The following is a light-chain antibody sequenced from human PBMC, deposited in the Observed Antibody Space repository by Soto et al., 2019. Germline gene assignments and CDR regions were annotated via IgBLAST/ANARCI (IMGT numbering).Light chain of an antibody. CDR3: QKYNSAPWT. J-gene: IGKJ1*01. Sequence: DIQMTQSPSSLSASVGDRVTITCRASQGISNYLAWYQQKPGNVPKLLIYAASTLQSGVPSRFSGSGSGTDFTLNISSLQPEHVATYYCQKYNSAPWTFGQGTKVEIK. V-gene: IGKV1-27*01. CDR2: AAS. CDR1: QGISNY.